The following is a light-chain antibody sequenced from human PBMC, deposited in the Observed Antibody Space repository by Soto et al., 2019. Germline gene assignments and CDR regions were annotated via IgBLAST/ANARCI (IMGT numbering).Light chain of an antibody. Sequence: QSALTQPPSASGSPGQSVAISCTGTSXDVGGYNYVSWYQQHPGKAPKLMIYEVNKRPSGVPDRFSGSKSGNTASLTVSGLQAEDEAEYFCFSFTTTSTHVFGTGTKVTVL. V-gene: IGLV2-8*01. CDR1: SXDVGGYNY. J-gene: IGLJ1*01. CDR2: EVN. CDR3: FSFTTTSTHV.